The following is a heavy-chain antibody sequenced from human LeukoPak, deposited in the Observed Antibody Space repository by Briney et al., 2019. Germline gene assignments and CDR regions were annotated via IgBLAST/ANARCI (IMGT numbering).Heavy chain of an antibody. CDR1: GGSFSGYY. CDR3: ASHGDYDRNWFDP. J-gene: IGHJ5*02. V-gene: IGHV4-34*01. D-gene: IGHD4-17*01. Sequence: SETLSLTCAVYGGSFSGYYWSWIRQPPGKGLEWIGEINHSGSTNYNPSLKSRVTISVDTSKNQFSLELSSVTAADTAVYYCASHGDYDRNWFDPWGQGTLVTVSS. CDR2: INHSGST.